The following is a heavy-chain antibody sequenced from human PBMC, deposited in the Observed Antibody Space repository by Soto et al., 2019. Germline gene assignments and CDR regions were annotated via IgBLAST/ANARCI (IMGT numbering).Heavy chain of an antibody. Sequence: GGSLRLSCAASGFTFSSYGMHWVRQAPGKGLEWVAVISYDGSNKYYADSVKGRFTISRDNSKNTLYLQMNSLRAEDTAVYYCAKDMGFGDPQADYWGQGTLVTVSS. CDR1: GFTFSSYG. J-gene: IGHJ4*02. CDR2: ISYDGSNK. V-gene: IGHV3-30*18. CDR3: AKDMGFGDPQADY. D-gene: IGHD3-10*01.